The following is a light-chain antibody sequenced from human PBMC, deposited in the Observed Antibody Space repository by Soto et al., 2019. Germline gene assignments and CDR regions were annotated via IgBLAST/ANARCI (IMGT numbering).Light chain of an antibody. CDR2: DAS. J-gene: IGKJ4*01. Sequence: EIVLTQSPATLSLSPGERATLSCRASQSINIYLAWYQQKPGQAPRLLMYDASNRATGIPARFSGSGSGTDFPLTISSLEPEDFAVYYCQQRTTWPLTFGGGTKVEIK. V-gene: IGKV3-11*01. CDR3: QQRTTWPLT. CDR1: QSINIY.